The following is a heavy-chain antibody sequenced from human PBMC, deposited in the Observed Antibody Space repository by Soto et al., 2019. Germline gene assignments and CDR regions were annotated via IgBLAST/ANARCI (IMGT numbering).Heavy chain of an antibody. CDR1: AGTFSSYA. J-gene: IGHJ4*02. CDR2: IIPVFGTT. D-gene: IGHD3-22*01. Sequence: QVQLVQSGAEVKKPGSSVKVSCKASAGTFSSYAISWVRQAPGQGLEWLGGIIPVFGTTNYAQKFQGRVTITADESTSTSYIELSSLRSDDTAVFYCAWDYYDTSGYYYCYWGQGTLVTVSA. CDR3: AWDYYDTSGYYYCY. V-gene: IGHV1-69*01.